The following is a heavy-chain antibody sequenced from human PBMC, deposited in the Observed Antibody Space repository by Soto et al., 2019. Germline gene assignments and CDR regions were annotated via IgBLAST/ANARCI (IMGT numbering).Heavy chain of an antibody. CDR2: ISSSSSTI. CDR3: ARDSNFWSGFSVDY. J-gene: IGHJ4*02. Sequence: GGSLRLSCAASGFTFSSYSMNWVRQAPGKGLEWVSYISSSSSTIYYADSVKGRFTISRDNAKNSLYLQMNSLRDEDTAVYYCARDSNFWSGFSVDYWGQGTLVTVSS. D-gene: IGHD3-3*01. CDR1: GFTFSSYS. V-gene: IGHV3-48*02.